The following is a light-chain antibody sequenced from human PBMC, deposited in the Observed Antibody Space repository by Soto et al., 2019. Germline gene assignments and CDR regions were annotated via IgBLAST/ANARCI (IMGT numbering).Light chain of an antibody. Sequence: EIVMTQSPATLSVSPGERATLSCRASQSVSSKLAWYQQKPGQAPRLLIYGASTRATGIPARFSGSGSGTEFTLTISSLQSEDFALYYCQQYNNWPPATCGGGTKVEIK. CDR3: QQYNNWPPAT. CDR2: GAS. J-gene: IGKJ4*01. V-gene: IGKV3-15*01. CDR1: QSVSSK.